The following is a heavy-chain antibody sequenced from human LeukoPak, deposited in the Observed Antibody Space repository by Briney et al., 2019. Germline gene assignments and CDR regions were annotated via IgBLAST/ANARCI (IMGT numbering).Heavy chain of an antibody. D-gene: IGHD6-13*01. CDR3: VRDIAPDGTAWFDP. CDR1: GFTFSRYW. Sequence: QTGGSLRLSCAASGFTFSRYWMNWVRQAPGKGLEWVANIKQDGSAQNYVDSVKGRFTISRDNAGNSLYLQMNSLRAEDTAVYYCVRDIAPDGTAWFDPWGQGTQVTVSS. CDR2: IKQDGSAQ. V-gene: IGHV3-7*01. J-gene: IGHJ5*02.